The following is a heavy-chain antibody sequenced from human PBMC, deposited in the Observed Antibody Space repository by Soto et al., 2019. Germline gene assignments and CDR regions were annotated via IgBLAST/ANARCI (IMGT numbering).Heavy chain of an antibody. J-gene: IGHJ5*02. CDR2: ISWNSGSI. CDR1: GFTFDDYA. V-gene: IGHV3-9*01. CDR3: AKGEYFRDYDYIWGSYRNWFDP. Sequence: GGSLRLSCAASGFTFDDYAMHWVRQAPGKGLEWVSGISWNSGSIGYADSVKGRFTISRDNAKNSLYLQMNSLRAEDTALYYCAKGEYFRDYDYIWGSYRNWFDPWGQGTLVTVSS. D-gene: IGHD3-16*02.